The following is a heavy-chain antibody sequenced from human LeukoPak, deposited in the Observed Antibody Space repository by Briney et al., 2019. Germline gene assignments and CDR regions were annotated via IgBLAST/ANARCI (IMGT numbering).Heavy chain of an antibody. CDR1: GGTFSSYA. CDR2: IIPIFGTA. D-gene: IGHD6-19*01. V-gene: IGHV1-69*13. CDR3: ASGGSGWYGLC. Sequence: GASVKVSCKASGGTFSSYAISWVRQAPGQGLEWMGGIIPIFGTANYAQKFQGRVTITADESTSTAYMELSSLRSEDTAVYYCASGGSGWYGLCWGQGTLVTVSS. J-gene: IGHJ4*02.